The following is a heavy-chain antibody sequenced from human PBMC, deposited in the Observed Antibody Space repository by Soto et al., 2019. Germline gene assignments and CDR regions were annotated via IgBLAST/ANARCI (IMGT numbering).Heavy chain of an antibody. CDR3: ARSGYSYGPNPLLY. Sequence: SETMSLTCPVSGGSISSGAYYWCWIRQHPGKGLEWIGYIYYSGSTYYNPSLKSRVTISVDTSKNQFSLKLSSVTAADTAVYYCARSGYSYGPNPLLYWCQGTLVTVSS. CDR1: GGSISSGAYY. V-gene: IGHV4-31*03. D-gene: IGHD5-18*01. CDR2: IYYSGST. J-gene: IGHJ4*02.